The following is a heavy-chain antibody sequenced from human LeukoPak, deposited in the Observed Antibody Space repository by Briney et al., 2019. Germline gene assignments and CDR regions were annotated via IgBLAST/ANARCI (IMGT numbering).Heavy chain of an antibody. V-gene: IGHV4-39*01. Sequence: RTSETLSLTCTVSGGSISSSSHCWGWIRQPPGKGLEWIGNIHYSGTTHYNPSFKSRVTISVDTSKNQFSLKLSSVTAGDTALYYCARGVDIPNWFDPWGQGTLVTVSS. CDR3: ARGVDIPNWFDP. CDR2: IHYSGTT. CDR1: GGSISSSSHC. J-gene: IGHJ5*02. D-gene: IGHD3-9*01.